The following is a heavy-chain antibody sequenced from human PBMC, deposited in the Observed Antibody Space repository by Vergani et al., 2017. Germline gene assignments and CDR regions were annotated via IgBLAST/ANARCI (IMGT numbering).Heavy chain of an antibody. CDR2: IYYSGST. Sequence: QVQLQESGPGLVKPSETLSLTCTVSGGSISSYYWSWIRQPPGKGLEWIGYIYYSGSTNYNPSLKSRVTISVDTSKNQFSLKLSSVTAADTAVYYCARDAADYYYYYYMDVWGKGP. CDR3: ARDAADYYYYYYMDV. CDR1: GGSISSYY. V-gene: IGHV4-59*12. J-gene: IGHJ6*03. D-gene: IGHD2-15*01.